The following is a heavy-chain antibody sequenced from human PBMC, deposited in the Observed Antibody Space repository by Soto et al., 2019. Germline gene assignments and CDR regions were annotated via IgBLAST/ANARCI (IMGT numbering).Heavy chain of an antibody. V-gene: IGHV4-31*03. CDR2: ISYSGSS. Sequence: SETLSLTCTVSGGSNIRDGYYWSLIRQHPGKGLEWIAYISYSGSSYSNPSLKSRVTISADTSKNKFSLRLTSVTAADTAVYFCARATPAGSADFWGQGTLVTVSS. J-gene: IGHJ4*02. CDR3: ARATPAGSADF. D-gene: IGHD2-2*01. CDR1: GGSNIRDGYY.